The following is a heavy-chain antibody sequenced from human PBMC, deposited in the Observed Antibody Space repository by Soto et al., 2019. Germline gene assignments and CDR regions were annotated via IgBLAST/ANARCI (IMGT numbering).Heavy chain of an antibody. CDR2: ISGYNGNT. CDR1: GYSFNTYG. Sequence: ASVKVSCKASGYSFNTYGVAWVRQAPGQGLEWMGWISGYNGNTNYAQKLKGRVTMTTDTSTSTAYMELRSLRSDDTAVYYCASPGYCSGGSCLTTNLDYWGQGTLVTVSS. J-gene: IGHJ4*02. D-gene: IGHD2-15*01. CDR3: ASPGYCSGGSCLTTNLDY. V-gene: IGHV1-18*04.